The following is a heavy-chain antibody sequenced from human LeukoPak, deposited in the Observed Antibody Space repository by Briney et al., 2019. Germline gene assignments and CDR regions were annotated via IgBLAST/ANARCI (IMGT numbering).Heavy chain of an antibody. D-gene: IGHD2-2*01. CDR2: IYYSGST. Sequence: SETLSLTCTVSGGSISSYYWSWIRQPPGKGLEWIGYIYYSGSTNYNPSLKSRVTISVDTSKNQCSLKLSSVTAADTAVYYCARDAVVVPAANYYYYYYMDVWGKGTTVTVSS. J-gene: IGHJ6*03. V-gene: IGHV4-59*01. CDR3: ARDAVVVPAANYYYYYYMDV. CDR1: GGSISSYY.